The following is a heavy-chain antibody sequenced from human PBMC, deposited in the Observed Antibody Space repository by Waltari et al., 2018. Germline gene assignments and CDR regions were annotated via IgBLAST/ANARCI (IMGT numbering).Heavy chain of an antibody. CDR3: ASLPSDAFDI. CDR1: GFTFSNYV. V-gene: IGHV3-30*14. J-gene: IGHJ3*02. Sequence: QVQMVESGGGVVQPGRSLRLSCAASGFTFSNYVIHWVRQAPGKGLEWVAVVSYDGSDEYYADSVKGRFTISRDNSKNTLYLQMNSLRAEDTAVYYCASLPSDAFDIWGQGTMVTVSS. CDR2: VSYDGSDE.